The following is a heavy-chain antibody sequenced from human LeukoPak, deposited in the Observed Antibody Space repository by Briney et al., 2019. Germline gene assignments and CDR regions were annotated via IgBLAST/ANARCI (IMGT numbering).Heavy chain of an antibody. J-gene: IGHJ6*02. CDR3: TSDVAHYYDSSGLYYYYGMDV. Sequence: GGSLRLSCTASGFTFGDYAMSWFRQAPGKGLEWVGFIRSKAYGGTTEYAASVKGRFTISRDDSKSIAYLQMNSLKTEGTAVYYCTSDVAHYYDSSGLYYYYGMDVWGQGTTVTVSS. CDR1: GFTFGDYA. D-gene: IGHD3-22*01. V-gene: IGHV3-49*03. CDR2: IRSKAYGGTT.